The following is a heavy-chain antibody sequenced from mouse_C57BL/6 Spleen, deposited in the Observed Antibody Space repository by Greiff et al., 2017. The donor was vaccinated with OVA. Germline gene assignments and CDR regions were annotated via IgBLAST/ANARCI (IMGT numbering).Heavy chain of an antibody. Sequence: QVQLQQPGAELVMPGASVKLSCKASGYTSTSYWMHWVKQRPGQGLEWIGEIDPSDSYTNYNQKFKGKSTLTVDKSSSTAYMQLSSLTSEDSAVYYCARRSNDYFDYWGQGTTLTVSS. J-gene: IGHJ2*01. D-gene: IGHD2-5*01. CDR3: ARRSNDYFDY. CDR2: IDPSDSYT. CDR1: GYTSTSYW. V-gene: IGHV1-69*01.